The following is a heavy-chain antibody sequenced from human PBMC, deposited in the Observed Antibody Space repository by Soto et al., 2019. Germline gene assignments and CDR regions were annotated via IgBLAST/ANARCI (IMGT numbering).Heavy chain of an antibody. V-gene: IGHV3-23*01. CDR3: APHVSCSGGSCQYDAFAI. CDR2: ITADGGT. CDR1: GFTVSSHA. Sequence: EVQVLESGGGLVQPGGSLRLSCEGSGFTVSSHAMTWIRQAPGKGPEWVSTITADGGTDYADSVKGRFAMSSDTSESTLYLQMNSLGAEDTAAYYCAPHVSCSGGSCQYDAFAIRGQGTMVTVSS. D-gene: IGHD2-15*01. J-gene: IGHJ3*02.